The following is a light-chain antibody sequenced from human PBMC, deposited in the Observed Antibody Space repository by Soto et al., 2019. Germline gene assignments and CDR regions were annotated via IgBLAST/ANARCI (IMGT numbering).Light chain of an antibody. V-gene: IGKV3-11*01. Sequence: PGETAPLSCRASQSVRSHLAWYQQRPGQPPRLLIYDASYRATGVPLRFSGSGSGTEFTLTISSLESGDSAIYYCQQRSDWPPITFGQGTRLEIK. CDR2: DAS. CDR3: QQRSDWPPIT. J-gene: IGKJ5*01. CDR1: QSVRSH.